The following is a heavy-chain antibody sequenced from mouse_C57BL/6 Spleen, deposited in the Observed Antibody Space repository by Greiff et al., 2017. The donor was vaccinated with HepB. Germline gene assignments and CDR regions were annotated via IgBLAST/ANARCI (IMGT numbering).Heavy chain of an antibody. CDR3: TRDKASYYYGSSYWYFDV. D-gene: IGHD1-1*01. V-gene: IGHV5-9-1*02. J-gene: IGHJ1*03. CDR2: ISSGGDYI. Sequence: EVKLVESGEGLVKPGGSLKLSCAASGFTFSSYAMSWVRQTPEKRLEWVAYISSGGDYIYYADTVKGRFTISRDNARNTLYLQMSSLKSEDTAMYYCTRDKASYYYGSSYWYFDVWGTGTTVTVSS. CDR1: GFTFSSYA.